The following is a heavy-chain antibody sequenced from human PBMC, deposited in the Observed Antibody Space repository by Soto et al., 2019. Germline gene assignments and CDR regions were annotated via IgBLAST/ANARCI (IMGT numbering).Heavy chain of an antibody. CDR2: IKPDGSEK. D-gene: IGHD3-22*01. CDR1: GFTFSTYW. Sequence: EVQLVESGGGLVQPGGSLRLSCAASGFTFSTYWVSWVRQAPGKGLEWVANIKPDGSEKWYVDSVKGRFTISRDNAKNSLYLQMNSLRAEDTAMYYCARGDYYDSSGPFSDAFDIWGQGTMVTVSS. V-gene: IGHV3-7*04. J-gene: IGHJ3*02. CDR3: ARGDYYDSSGPFSDAFDI.